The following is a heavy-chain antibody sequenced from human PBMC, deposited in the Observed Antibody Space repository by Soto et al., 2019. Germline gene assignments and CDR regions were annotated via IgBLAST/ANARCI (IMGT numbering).Heavy chain of an antibody. CDR2: INAGNGNT. CDR1: GYTFTSYA. D-gene: IGHD4-4*01. CDR3: ARVSNSNYGYFDY. J-gene: IGHJ4*02. Sequence: GASVKVSCKASGYTFTSYAMHWVRQAPGQRLEWMGWINAGNGNTKYSQKFQGRVTITRDTSASAAYMGLSSLRSEDTAVYYCARVSNSNYGYFDYWGQGTLVTVSS. V-gene: IGHV1-3*01.